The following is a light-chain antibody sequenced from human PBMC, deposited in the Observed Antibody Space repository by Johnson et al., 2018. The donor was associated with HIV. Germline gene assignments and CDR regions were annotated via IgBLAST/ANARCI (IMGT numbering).Light chain of an antibody. Sequence: HSVLTQPPSVSAAPGQKVTISYSGSTSNIGNNFVSWYQHLPGTAPNLLIYDNNKRPSGIPDRFSGSKSGTSATLGITGIQTGAEADYYCGTWDSSLSAYVFGTVTKVTVL. CDR3: GTWDSSLSAYV. J-gene: IGLJ1*01. V-gene: IGLV1-51*01. CDR2: DNN. CDR1: TSNIGNNF.